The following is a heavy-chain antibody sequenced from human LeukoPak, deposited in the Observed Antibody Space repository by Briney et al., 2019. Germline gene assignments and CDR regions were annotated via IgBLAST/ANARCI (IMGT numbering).Heavy chain of an antibody. CDR1: GGSISTYS. CDR3: VRDQISINALDM. Sequence: PSETLSLTCTVSGGSISTYSWSWIRQPPGKPLEWIGYISYIGSTNYNPSLKSRVTISVDTSKNQFSLRLKSVTAADTAVYYCVRDQISINALDMWGQGTRVTVSA. V-gene: IGHV4-59*01. J-gene: IGHJ3*02. D-gene: IGHD1-14*01. CDR2: ISYIGST.